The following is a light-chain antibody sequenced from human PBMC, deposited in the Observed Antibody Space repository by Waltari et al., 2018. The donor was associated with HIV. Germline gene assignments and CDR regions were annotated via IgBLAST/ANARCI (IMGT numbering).Light chain of an antibody. V-gene: IGLV2-14*01. CDR3: SSYTSSSTLV. J-gene: IGLJ3*02. Sequence: QSALTQPASVSGSPGQSITISCTGTSSDVGGYNYVSWYQQHPGKAPKLMIYEVSNRTSGVSNRFAGSKSGNTASLTISGLQAEDEADYYCSSYTSSSTLVFGGGTKLTVL. CDR2: EVS. CDR1: SSDVGGYNY.